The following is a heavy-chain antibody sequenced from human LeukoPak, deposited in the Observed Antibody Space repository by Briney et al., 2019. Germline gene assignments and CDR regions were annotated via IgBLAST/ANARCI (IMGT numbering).Heavy chain of an antibody. Sequence: GASVKVSCKASAYTFTSYGISWVRQAPGQGLEWMGWISAYNGNTNYAQKLEGRLPMTTDTSTSTAYMELRSLGSDDTAVYYCAREKFSSFDYWGQGTLVTVSS. V-gene: IGHV1-18*01. CDR1: AYTFTSYG. CDR3: AREKFSSFDY. CDR2: ISAYNGNT. J-gene: IGHJ4*02.